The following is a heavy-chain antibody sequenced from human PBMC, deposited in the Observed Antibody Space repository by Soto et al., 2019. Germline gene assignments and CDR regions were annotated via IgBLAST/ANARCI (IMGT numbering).Heavy chain of an antibody. D-gene: IGHD1-20*01. CDR1: GYAFTTYG. CDR3: ARGRYGDY. CDR2: ISAHNGNT. J-gene: IGHJ4*02. Sequence: QVHLVQSGAEAKKPGASVKVSCKGSGYAFTTYGITWVRQAPGQGLERMGWISAHNGNTNYAQTLQGRVTVTRDTYTSTAYMELRSLRSDDTAVYYCARGRYGDYWGQGALVTVSS. V-gene: IGHV1-18*01.